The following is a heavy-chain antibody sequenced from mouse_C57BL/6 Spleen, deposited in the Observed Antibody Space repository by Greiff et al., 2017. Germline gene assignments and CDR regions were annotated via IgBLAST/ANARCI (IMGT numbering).Heavy chain of an antibody. CDR1: GYTFTSYW. CDR2: INSSNGGT. CDR3: ARATTVVPYAMDY. V-gene: IGHV1-53*01. D-gene: IGHD1-1*01. J-gene: IGHJ4*01. Sequence: QVQLQQPGTELVKPGASVKLSCKASGYTFTSYWMHWVKQRPGQGLEWIGNINSSNGGTNYNEKFKSQATLTVDKSSSTAYMQLSSLPSEDSAVYYCARATTVVPYAMDYWGPGTSVTVSS.